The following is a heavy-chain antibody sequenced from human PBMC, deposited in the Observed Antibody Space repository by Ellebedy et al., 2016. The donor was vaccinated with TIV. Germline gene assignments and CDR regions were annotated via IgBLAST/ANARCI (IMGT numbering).Heavy chain of an antibody. CDR3: ARGHHSSWFSSYDY. CDR2: INPNSGGT. D-gene: IGHD6-13*01. V-gene: IGHV1-2*02. J-gene: IGHJ4*02. Sequence: ASVKVSCKTSGYTFTAYHVHWVRQAPGQGLEWMGWINPNSGGTNYAQKFQGRVTMTRDTSISTVYMELSRLRSDDTAVYYCARGHHSSWFSSYDYWGQGTLVTVSS. CDR1: GYTFTAYH.